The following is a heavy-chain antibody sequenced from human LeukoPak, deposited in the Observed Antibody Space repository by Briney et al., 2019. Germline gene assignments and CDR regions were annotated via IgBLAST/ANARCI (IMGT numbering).Heavy chain of an antibody. CDR1: GDSLSSGGYY. Sequence: SQTLSLTCVVSGDSLSSGGYYWRWPRQPRGRGLEWIGYIYHSGSTYYNPPLKSRVTISVDRSKNQFSLKLGSVTAADTAGYYCSRGWVGSGWYYFDYWGQGTLVTVSS. J-gene: IGHJ4*02. V-gene: IGHV4-30-2*01. CDR2: IYHSGST. D-gene: IGHD6-19*01. CDR3: SRGWVGSGWYYFDY.